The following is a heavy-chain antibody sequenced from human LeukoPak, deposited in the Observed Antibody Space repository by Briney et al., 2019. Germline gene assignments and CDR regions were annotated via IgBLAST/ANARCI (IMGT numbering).Heavy chain of an antibody. CDR1: GFTFSSYA. D-gene: IGHD6-19*01. V-gene: IGHV3-23*01. CDR2: ISGSGGST. CDR3: AKTERYSSGWYYYHYYMDV. J-gene: IGHJ6*03. Sequence: PGGSLRLSCAASGFTFSSYAMSWVRQAAGKGLEWVSAISGSGGSTYYADSVKGRFTISRDNSKNTLYLQMNSLRAEDTAVYYCAKTERYSSGWYYYHYYMDVWGKGTTVTVSS.